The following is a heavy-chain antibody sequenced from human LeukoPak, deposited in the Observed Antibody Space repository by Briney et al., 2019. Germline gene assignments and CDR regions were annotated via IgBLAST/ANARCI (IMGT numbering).Heavy chain of an antibody. CDR3: ARNLAAGFDY. CDR2: IYYSGST. Sequence: SETLSLTCTVSGGSISSGGYYWSWIRQHPGKGLEWIGYIYYSGSTYYNPSLKSRVTISVDTSKNQFSLKLSSVTAADTAVYYCARNLAAGFDYWGQGTLVTVSS. CDR1: GGSISSGGYY. D-gene: IGHD6-13*01. J-gene: IGHJ4*02. V-gene: IGHV4-61*08.